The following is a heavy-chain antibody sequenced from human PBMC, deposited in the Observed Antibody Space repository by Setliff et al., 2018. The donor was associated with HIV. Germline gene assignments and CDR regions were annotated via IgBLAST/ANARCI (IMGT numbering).Heavy chain of an antibody. J-gene: IGHJ5*02. CDR2: IFYTGST. D-gene: IGHD3-3*01. CDR3: ARQRGGRVTIFGVSGGWFDP. V-gene: IGHV4-59*08. Sequence: SATLSLTCAVYGGSLSGYYWSWIRQPPGKGLEWIGDIFYTGSTNYNPSLKSRVTISMDTSKNQFSLKLSYVTAADTAVYYCARQRGGRVTIFGVSGGWFDPWGQGTLVTVSS. CDR1: GGSLSGYY.